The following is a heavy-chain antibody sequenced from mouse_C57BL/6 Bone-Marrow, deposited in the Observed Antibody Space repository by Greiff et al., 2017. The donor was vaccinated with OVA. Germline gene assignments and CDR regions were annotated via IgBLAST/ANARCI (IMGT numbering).Heavy chain of an antibody. J-gene: IGHJ4*01. CDR2: IYPSDSET. D-gene: IGHD6-1*01. Sequence: QVQLQQPGAELVRPGSSVKLSCKASGYTFTSYWMDWVKQRPGQGLEWIGNIYPSDSETHYNQKFKDKATLTVDKSSSTAYMQLSSLTSEDSAVYYCARSGDCLYYYAMDYWGQGTSVTVSS. CDR1: GYTFTSYW. CDR3: ARSGDCLYYYAMDY. V-gene: IGHV1-61*01.